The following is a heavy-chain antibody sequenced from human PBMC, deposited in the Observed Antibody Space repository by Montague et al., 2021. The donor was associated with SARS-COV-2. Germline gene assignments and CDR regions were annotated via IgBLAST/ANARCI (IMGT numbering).Heavy chain of an antibody. CDR3: ARTYVPGAFDI. CDR1: GFSLSTSGVG. D-gene: IGHD1-14*01. Sequence: PALVKPTQTLTLTCTFSGFSLSTSGVGVGWIRQPPGKALEWLALIYWDDDKRYSPSLKSRLTITKDTSKNQVVLTMTNMDPVDTATYYCARTYVPGAFDIWGRGTMVTVSS. J-gene: IGHJ3*02. CDR2: IYWDDDK. V-gene: IGHV2-5*02.